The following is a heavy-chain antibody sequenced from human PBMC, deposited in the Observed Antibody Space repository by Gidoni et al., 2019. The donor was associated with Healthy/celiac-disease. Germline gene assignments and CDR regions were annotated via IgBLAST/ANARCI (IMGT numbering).Heavy chain of an antibody. CDR1: GFTFADYA. D-gene: IGHD6-6*01. Sequence: EVQLVESGGGLVQPGRSLRLSCAASGFTFADYAMHWVRQPPGKGLEWVSGISWNSGSIGYADSVKGRFTIARDNAKNSLYLQMNSLRAEDTALYYCAKVYSSSVDAFDIWGQGTMVTVSS. J-gene: IGHJ3*02. CDR3: AKVYSSSVDAFDI. V-gene: IGHV3-9*01. CDR2: ISWNSGSI.